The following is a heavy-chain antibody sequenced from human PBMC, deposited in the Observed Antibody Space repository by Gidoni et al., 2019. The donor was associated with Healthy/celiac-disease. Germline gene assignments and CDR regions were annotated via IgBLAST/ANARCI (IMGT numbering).Heavy chain of an antibody. CDR1: GGTFSSYA. Sequence: QVQLVQSGAEVKKPGSSVKVSCKASGGTFSSYAISWVRQAPGQGLEWMGGIIPIFGTANYAQKCQGRVTITADESTSTAYMELSSLRSEDTAVYYCASPKGFPEWPIGYYFDYWGQGTLVTVSS. CDR2: IIPIFGTA. V-gene: IGHV1-69*01. D-gene: IGHD3-3*01. CDR3: ASPKGFPEWPIGYYFDY. J-gene: IGHJ4*02.